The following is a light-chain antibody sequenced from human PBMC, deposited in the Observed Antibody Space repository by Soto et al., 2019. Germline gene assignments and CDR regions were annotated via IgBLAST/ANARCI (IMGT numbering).Light chain of an antibody. J-gene: IGKJ1*01. V-gene: IGKV3-20*01. Sequence: EIVLTQSPATLSPSPGERDTLSCRASQSVIHNYLAWYQQQPGPPPRLLIYGASNRATGTPDSFSGSASGTYSTLTISRLEQEDSAVYYRQQYGTPGTVGQGTKVDIK. CDR1: QSVIHNY. CDR2: GAS. CDR3: QQYGTPGT.